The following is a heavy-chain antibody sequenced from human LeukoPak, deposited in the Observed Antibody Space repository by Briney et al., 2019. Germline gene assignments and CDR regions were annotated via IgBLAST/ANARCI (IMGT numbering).Heavy chain of an antibody. CDR3: ARMKTVNYYGSGLYAFDI. CDR2: ISAYNGNT. Sequence: ASVKVSCKASGYTFTSYGISWVRQAPGQGLEWMGWISAYNGNTNYAQKLKGRVTMTTDTSTSTAYMELRSLRSDDTAVYYCARMKTVNYYGSGLYAFDIWGQGTMVTVSS. V-gene: IGHV1-18*04. CDR1: GYTFTSYG. D-gene: IGHD3-10*01. J-gene: IGHJ3*02.